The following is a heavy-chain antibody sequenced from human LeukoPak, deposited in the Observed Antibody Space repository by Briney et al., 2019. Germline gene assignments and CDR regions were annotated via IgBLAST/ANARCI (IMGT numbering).Heavy chain of an antibody. V-gene: IGHV4-4*07. D-gene: IGHD3-9*01. CDR2: KYARGSS. Sequence: SETLSLTCTVSGGSISNYYWSWIRQPAGKGLEWIGRKYARGSSNYNPPVQSRVTISVDTSKNQFSLKLSSVTAADTAVYYCARHRILTGYYSTTPYNWFDPWGQGTLVTVSS. CDR1: GGSISNYY. J-gene: IGHJ5*02. CDR3: ARHRILTGYYSTTPYNWFDP.